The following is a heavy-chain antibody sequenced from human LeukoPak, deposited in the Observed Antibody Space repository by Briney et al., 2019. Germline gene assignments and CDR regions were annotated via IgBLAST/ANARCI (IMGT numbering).Heavy chain of an antibody. Sequence: PGGSLRLSCAASGFTFSSYAMSWVRQAPGKGLEWVSAISGSGGSTYYADSVKGRFTISRDNSKNTLYLQMNSLRAEDTAVYYCAKDLGYCSSTSCYFYYYCYCGMDVWGQGTTVTVSS. J-gene: IGHJ6*02. V-gene: IGHV3-23*01. CDR1: GFTFSSYA. CDR2: ISGSGGST. CDR3: AKDLGYCSSTSCYFYYYCYCGMDV. D-gene: IGHD2-2*01.